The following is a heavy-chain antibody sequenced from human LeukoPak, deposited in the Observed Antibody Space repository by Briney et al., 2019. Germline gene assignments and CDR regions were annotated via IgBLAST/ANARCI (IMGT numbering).Heavy chain of an antibody. CDR2: ISWNSGSI. D-gene: IGHD6-13*01. CDR1: GFTFDDYA. J-gene: IGHJ5*02. CDR3: AKDFSAAGTTNWFDP. V-gene: IGHV3-9*01. Sequence: GGSLRLSCAASGFTFDDYAMHWVRQAPGKGLEWVSGISWNSGSIGYADSVKGRFTISRDNAKNSPYLQMNSLRAEDTALYYCAKDFSAAGTTNWFDPWGQGTLVTVSS.